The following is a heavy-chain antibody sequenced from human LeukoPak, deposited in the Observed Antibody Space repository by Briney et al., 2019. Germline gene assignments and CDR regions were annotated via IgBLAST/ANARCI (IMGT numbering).Heavy chain of an antibody. J-gene: IGHJ4*02. CDR1: GFTFSSYW. Sequence: QPGGSLRLSCAASGFTFSSYWMSWVRQVPGKGLEWVANINQDGSEKNYVGSVKGRFTISRDNAKNSLYLQMKSLRAEDTAVYYCAKSGVWLDYDYGDYEVSVVYWGQGTLVTVSS. D-gene: IGHD4-17*01. CDR2: INQDGSEK. CDR3: AKSGVWLDYDYGDYEVSVVY. V-gene: IGHV3-7*03.